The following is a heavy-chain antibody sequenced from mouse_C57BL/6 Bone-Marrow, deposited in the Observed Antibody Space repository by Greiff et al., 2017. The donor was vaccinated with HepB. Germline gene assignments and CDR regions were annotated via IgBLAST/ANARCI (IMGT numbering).Heavy chain of an antibody. D-gene: IGHD1-1*01. J-gene: IGHJ1*03. CDR1: GFTFSDYG. CDR3: ARRGYYGPYWYFDV. CDR2: ISNLAYSI. Sequence: EVQLVESGGGLVQPGGSLKLSCAASGFTFSDYGMAWVRQAPRKGPEWVAFISNLAYSIYYADTVTGRFTISRENAKNTLYLEMSSLRSEDTAMYYCARRGYYGPYWYFDVWGTGTTVTVSS. V-gene: IGHV5-15*01.